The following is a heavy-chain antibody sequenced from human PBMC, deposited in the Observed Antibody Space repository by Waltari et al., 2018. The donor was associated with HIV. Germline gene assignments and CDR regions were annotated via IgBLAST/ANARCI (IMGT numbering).Heavy chain of an antibody. J-gene: IGHJ4*02. V-gene: IGHV3-30*04. Sequence: QVQLVESGGGVVQPGRSLRLSCAASGFTFSAYAFPWVRQAPGKGLEWVAAISYDGSKIYYAESVRGRFTISRDNSKDTVYLQMNSLRVEDTAVYYCTRDGGFDYWGQGTLVTVSS. CDR3: TRDGGFDY. D-gene: IGHD3-3*01. CDR1: GFTFSAYA. CDR2: ISYDGSKI.